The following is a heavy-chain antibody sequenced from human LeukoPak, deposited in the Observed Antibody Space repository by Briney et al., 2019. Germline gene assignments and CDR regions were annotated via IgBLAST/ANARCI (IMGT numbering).Heavy chain of an antibody. CDR3: ASRDPCSGDICYGLAY. V-gene: IGHV3-23*01. Sequence: GGSLRLSCAASGFTISNNGMHWVRQAPGKGLEWVSGLSWTRHDTYYADSVKGRFTISRDNFKNTLYLQVNSLRGDDTATYYCASRDPCSGDICYGLAYWGQGTLVTVST. CDR1: GFTISNNG. J-gene: IGHJ4*02. D-gene: IGHD2-15*01. CDR2: LSWTRHDT.